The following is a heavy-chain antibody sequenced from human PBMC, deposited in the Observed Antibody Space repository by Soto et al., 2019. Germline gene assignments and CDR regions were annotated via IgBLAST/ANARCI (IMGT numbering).Heavy chain of an antibody. D-gene: IGHD3-9*01. CDR1: GFTFSSYA. CDR2: IWYDGSNK. J-gene: IGHJ4*02. Sequence: GGSLRLSCAASGFTFSSYAMHWFRQAPGKGLEWVAVIWYDGSNKYHADSVKGRFTISRDNSNKMVYLQMNSLRVEDTAVYYCARARDATGPFDYWGQGTLVTVSS. CDR3: ARARDATGPFDY. V-gene: IGHV3-33*08.